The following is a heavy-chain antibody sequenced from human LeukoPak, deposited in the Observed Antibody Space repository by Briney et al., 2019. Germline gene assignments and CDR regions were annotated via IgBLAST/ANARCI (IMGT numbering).Heavy chain of an antibody. CDR1: GFTFSSYG. Sequence: TGGSLRLSCAASGFTFSSYGMHWVRQAPGKGLEWVAFIRYDGSNKYYADPVKGRFTISRDNSKNTLYLQMNSLRAEDTAVYYCAKVSYYYGSGSYYIPSPGAFDIWGQGTMVTVSS. J-gene: IGHJ3*02. CDR3: AKVSYYYGSGSYYIPSPGAFDI. V-gene: IGHV3-30*02. CDR2: IRYDGSNK. D-gene: IGHD3-10*01.